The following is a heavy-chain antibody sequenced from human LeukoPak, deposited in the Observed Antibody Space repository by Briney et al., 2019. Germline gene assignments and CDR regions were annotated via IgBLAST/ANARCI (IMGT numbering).Heavy chain of an antibody. CDR1: GFTFSSYA. J-gene: IGHJ4*02. Sequence: GGSLRLSCAASGFTFSSYAMSWVRQAPGKGLEWVSAISGSGGSTYYADSVKGRLTISRDNSKNTLYLQMNSLRAEDTAVYYCAKAAIYCSSTSCYKSYFDYWGQGTLVTVSS. D-gene: IGHD2-2*01. V-gene: IGHV3-23*01. CDR2: ISGSGGST. CDR3: AKAAIYCSSTSCYKSYFDY.